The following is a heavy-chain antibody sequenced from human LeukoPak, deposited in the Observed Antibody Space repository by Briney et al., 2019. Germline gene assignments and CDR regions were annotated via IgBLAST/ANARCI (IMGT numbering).Heavy chain of an antibody. Sequence: GGSLRLSCAASGFTFSSYAMSWVRQAPGKGLEWVSAISGSGGSTYYADSVKGRFTISRDNSKNTLYLQMNSLRAEDTAVYCCAKDPQYYYGSGSTHFDYWGQGTLVTVSS. CDR3: AKDPQYYYGSGSTHFDY. CDR1: GFTFSSYA. J-gene: IGHJ4*02. D-gene: IGHD3-10*01. CDR2: ISGSGGST. V-gene: IGHV3-23*01.